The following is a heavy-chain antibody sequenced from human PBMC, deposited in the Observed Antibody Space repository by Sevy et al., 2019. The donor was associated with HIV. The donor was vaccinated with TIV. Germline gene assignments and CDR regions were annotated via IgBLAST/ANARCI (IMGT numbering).Heavy chain of an antibody. CDR2: ISGSGRFT. D-gene: IGHD2-15*01. Sequence: GGSLRLSCSASEFTFSSYAMSWVRQAPGKGLEWVSSISGSGRFTYYADFVEGRFNISRDNSRNTLYVQMNSLRAEDTAVYSCVKGFCSGATCPRDYYYYGMDVWGQGTTVTVSS. CDR3: VKGFCSGATCPRDYYYYGMDV. V-gene: IGHV3-23*01. CDR1: EFTFSSYA. J-gene: IGHJ6*02.